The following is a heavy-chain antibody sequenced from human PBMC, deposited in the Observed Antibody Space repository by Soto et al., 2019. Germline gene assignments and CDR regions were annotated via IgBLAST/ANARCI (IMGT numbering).Heavy chain of an antibody. J-gene: IGHJ4*02. Sequence: SETLSLTXTVSGGSISSGDSYWSWIRQPPGKGLEWIGYIYYSGITYYNPSLKNRVTISVHTSKNQFSLKLSSVNAADTAVYYCARTIVAAGTYYFDYWGQGTLVTVSS. CDR2: IYYSGIT. V-gene: IGHV4-30-4*01. CDR3: ARTIVAAGTYYFDY. CDR1: GGSISSGDSY. D-gene: IGHD6-13*01.